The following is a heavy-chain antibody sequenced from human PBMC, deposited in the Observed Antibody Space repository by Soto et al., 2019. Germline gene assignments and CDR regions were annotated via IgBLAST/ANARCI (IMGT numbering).Heavy chain of an antibody. Sequence: SVKVSCKASGGTFSSYAISWVRQAPGQGLEWMGGIIPIFGTANYAQKFQGRVTSTADKSTSTAYMELSSLRSEDTGVYYCARGRGYYDSSGYYLDSFDIWGQGTMVTVSS. CDR2: IIPIFGTA. J-gene: IGHJ3*02. CDR1: GGTFSSYA. CDR3: ARGRGYYDSSGYYLDSFDI. D-gene: IGHD3-22*01. V-gene: IGHV1-69*06.